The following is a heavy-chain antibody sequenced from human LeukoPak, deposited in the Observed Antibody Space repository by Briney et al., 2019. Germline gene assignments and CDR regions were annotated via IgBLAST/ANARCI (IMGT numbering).Heavy chain of an antibody. J-gene: IGHJ4*02. CDR3: VKGSGGTFDY. CDR2: ISSNGGST. Sequence: PGGSLRLSCSASGFTFSSYAMHWVRQAPRKGLEYVSAISSNGGSTYYADSVKDRFTISRDNSKNTLYLQMSSLRAEDTAVYYCVKGSGGTFDYWGQGTLVTVSS. D-gene: IGHD1-26*01. CDR1: GFTFSSYA. V-gene: IGHV3-64D*06.